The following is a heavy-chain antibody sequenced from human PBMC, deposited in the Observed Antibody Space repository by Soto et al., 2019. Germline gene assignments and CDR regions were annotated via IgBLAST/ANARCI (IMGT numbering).Heavy chain of an antibody. D-gene: IGHD3-22*01. CDR2: IYYSGST. J-gene: IGHJ4*02. CDR3: ARDVDGISGYNPAY. Sequence: QVQLQESGPGLVKPSETLSLTCTVSGGSISSYYWSWIRQPPGKGLEWIGYIYYSGSTNYNPSLKSRVTISVDTSKNKFSLKLSSVTAADTAVYYCARDVDGISGYNPAYWGQGTLVTVSS. CDR1: GGSISSYY. V-gene: IGHV4-59*01.